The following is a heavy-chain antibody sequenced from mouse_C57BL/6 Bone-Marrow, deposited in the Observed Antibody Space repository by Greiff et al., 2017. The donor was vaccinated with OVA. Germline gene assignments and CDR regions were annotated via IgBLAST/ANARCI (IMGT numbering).Heavy chain of an antibody. CDR3: AREITTVVATRHYWYFDV. V-gene: IGHV3-5*01. J-gene: IGHJ1*03. D-gene: IGHD1-1*01. CDR2: IYYSGTI. CDR1: GISITTGNYR. Sequence: EVKLVESGPGLVKPSQTVFLTCTVTGISITTGNYRWSWIRQFPGNKLEWIGYIYYSGTITYNPSLTSRTTITRDTPKNQFFLEMNSLTAEDTATYYCAREITTVVATRHYWYFDVWGTGTTVTVSS.